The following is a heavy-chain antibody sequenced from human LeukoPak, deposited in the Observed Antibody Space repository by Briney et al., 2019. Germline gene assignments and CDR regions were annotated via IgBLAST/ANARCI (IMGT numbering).Heavy chain of an antibody. D-gene: IGHD2-2*01. Sequence: PGGSLRLSCAASGFSFSTSDMNWVRQAPGKGLEWVSYITGSSDTIFYADSVKGRFTISRDNAKNSLYLQMNSLSAEDTAVYYCARVKGTYCTSTTCQPAFDIWGQGTMVTVSS. CDR3: ARVKGTYCTSTTCQPAFDI. J-gene: IGHJ3*02. CDR2: ITGSSDTI. CDR1: GFSFSTSD. V-gene: IGHV3-48*01.